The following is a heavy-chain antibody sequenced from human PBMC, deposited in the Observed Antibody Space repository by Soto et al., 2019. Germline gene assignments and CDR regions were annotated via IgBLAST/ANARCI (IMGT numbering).Heavy chain of an antibody. CDR1: GFTVSSNY. J-gene: IGHJ4*02. D-gene: IGHD1-7*01. V-gene: IGHV3-53*01. CDR3: ARYRNLRYYFDY. CDR2: IYSGGST. Sequence: GGSLRLSCTASGFTVSSNYMSWVRQAPGKGLEWVSVIYSGGSTYCADSVKGRFTISRDNSKNTLYLQMNSLRAEDTAVYYCARYRNLRYYFDYWGQGTMVTVSS.